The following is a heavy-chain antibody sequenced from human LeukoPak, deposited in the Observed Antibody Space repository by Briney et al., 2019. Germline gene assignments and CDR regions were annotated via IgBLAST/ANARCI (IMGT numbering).Heavy chain of an antibody. D-gene: IGHD1-1*01. Sequence: SETLSLTCTVSGGSISSSSYYWGWIRQPPGKGLEWIGYIQYSGSTNYNPSLKSRVTISVDTSTNQFSLKLGSVTAADTAVYYCARVSWFPGTSYYYMDVWGKGTTVTVSS. CDR2: IQYSGST. CDR3: ARVSWFPGTSYYYMDV. J-gene: IGHJ6*03. V-gene: IGHV4-61*05. CDR1: GGSISSSSYY.